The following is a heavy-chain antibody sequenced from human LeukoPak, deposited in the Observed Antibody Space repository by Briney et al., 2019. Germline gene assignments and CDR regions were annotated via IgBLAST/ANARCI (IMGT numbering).Heavy chain of an antibody. CDR1: GGSFSGYY. D-gene: IGHD3-9*01. V-gene: IGHV4-34*01. Sequence: ASETLSLTCAVYGGSFSGYYWSWIRQPPGKGLEWIGEINHSGSTNYNPSLKSRVTISVDTSKNQFSLKLSSVTAADTAVYYCASSGVLYYDILTGYSNWFDPWGQGTLVTVSS. CDR3: ASSGVLYYDILTGYSNWFDP. CDR2: INHSGST. J-gene: IGHJ5*02.